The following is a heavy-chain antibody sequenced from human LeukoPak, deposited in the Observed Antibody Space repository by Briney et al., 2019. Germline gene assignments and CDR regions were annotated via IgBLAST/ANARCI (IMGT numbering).Heavy chain of an antibody. Sequence: ASVKVSCKASGGTFSSYAISRVRQAPGQGLEWMGWINPNSGGTNYAQKFQGRVTMTRDTSISTAYMELSRLRSDDTAVYYCARERGVVVVAAIDYWGQGTLVTVSS. CDR1: GGTFSSYA. V-gene: IGHV1-2*02. CDR3: ARERGVVVVAAIDY. CDR2: INPNSGGT. J-gene: IGHJ4*02. D-gene: IGHD2-15*01.